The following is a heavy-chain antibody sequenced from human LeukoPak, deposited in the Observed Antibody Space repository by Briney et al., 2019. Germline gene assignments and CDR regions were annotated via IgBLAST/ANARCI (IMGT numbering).Heavy chain of an antibody. D-gene: IGHD4-17*01. CDR2: IYHSGST. Sequence: PSETLSLTCAVSGGSISRSNWWSWVRQPPGKGLEWIGEIYHSGSTNYNPSLKSRVNISVDKSENQFSLKLSSVTAADTAVYYCARALTTVTQYYFDYWGQGTLVTVSS. CDR1: GGSISRSNW. J-gene: IGHJ4*02. V-gene: IGHV4-4*02. CDR3: ARALTTVTQYYFDY.